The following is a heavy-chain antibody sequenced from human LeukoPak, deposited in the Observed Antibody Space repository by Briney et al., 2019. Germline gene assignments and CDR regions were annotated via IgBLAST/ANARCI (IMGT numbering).Heavy chain of an antibody. V-gene: IGHV3-7*01. CDR1: RITFSSNW. CDR2: INQDGSAK. Sequence: GGSLRLSCALSRITFSSNWMNWVRQAPGRGLEWVANINQDGSAKFYVDSVRGRFTISRDNARNSVSLQINSLRAEDTAVYYCVVQITYGELSDPDFWGQGILVTVSS. D-gene: IGHD3-16*02. J-gene: IGHJ4*02. CDR3: VVQITYGELSDPDF.